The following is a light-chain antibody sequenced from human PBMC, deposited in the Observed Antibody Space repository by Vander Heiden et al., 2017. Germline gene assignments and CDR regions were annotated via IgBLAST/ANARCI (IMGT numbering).Light chain of an antibody. J-gene: IGKJ1*01. CDR3: QQYNSFTWT. V-gene: IGKV1-5*03. Sequence: DIQMTQSPSTLSASVGDSVTLTCRASQSINTYLAWYQQKPGKAPNLLIYKASMLESGVPSRFSGSGSGTEFTLTISSLQPDDFATYYCQQYNSFTWTFGQGTKVEIK. CDR2: KAS. CDR1: QSINTY.